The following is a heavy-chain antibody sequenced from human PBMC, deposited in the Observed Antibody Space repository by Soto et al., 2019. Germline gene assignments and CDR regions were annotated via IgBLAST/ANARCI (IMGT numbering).Heavy chain of an antibody. V-gene: IGHV1-46*01. CDR3: ARDRRTIFGVVIISYYYYGMDV. Sequence: ASVKVSCKASGYTFTSYYMHWVRQAPGRGLEWMGIINPSGGSTSYAQKFQGRVTMTRDTSTSTVYMELSSLRSEDTAVYYCARDRRTIFGVVIISYYYYGMDVWGQGTTVTVSS. D-gene: IGHD3-3*01. CDR1: GYTFTSYY. J-gene: IGHJ6*02. CDR2: INPSGGST.